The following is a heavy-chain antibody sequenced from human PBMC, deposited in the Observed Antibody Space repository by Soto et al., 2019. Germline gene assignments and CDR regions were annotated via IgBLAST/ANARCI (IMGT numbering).Heavy chain of an antibody. D-gene: IGHD3-16*02. CDR3: AKSRDYIWGSYRSAFDI. CDR2: ISGSGGST. Sequence: PGGSLRLSCAASGFTFSSYAMSWVRQAPGKGLEWVSAISGSGGSTYYADSVKGRFTISRDNSKNTLYLQMNSLRAEDTAVYYCAKSRDYIWGSYRSAFDIWGQGTMVTVSS. J-gene: IGHJ3*02. CDR1: GFTFSSYA. V-gene: IGHV3-23*01.